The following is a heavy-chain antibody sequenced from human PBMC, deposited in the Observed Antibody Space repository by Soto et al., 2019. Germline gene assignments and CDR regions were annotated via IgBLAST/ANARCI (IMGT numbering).Heavy chain of an antibody. Sequence: PGGSLRLSCAASGFTFSSYGMHWVRQAPGKGLEWVAVIWYDGSNKYYADSVKGRFTISRDNSKNTLYLQMNSLRAEDTAVYYCARSQLGIPPKLDYWGQGTLVTVSS. J-gene: IGHJ4*02. CDR1: GFTFSSYG. CDR3: ARSQLGIPPKLDY. CDR2: IWYDGSNK. V-gene: IGHV3-33*01. D-gene: IGHD7-27*01.